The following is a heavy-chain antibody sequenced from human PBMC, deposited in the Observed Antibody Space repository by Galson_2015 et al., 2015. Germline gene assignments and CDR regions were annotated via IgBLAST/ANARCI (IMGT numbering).Heavy chain of an antibody. CDR1: GYSFTSYW. CDR3: ARHPVSYHCRDV. Sequence: QSGAEVTKPGESLQISCTGSGYSFTSYWIGWVRQMPGKGLEWMGIVYPGDSDTRYSPSFQGQVTISADMSISTAYLQWSSLKASYPAMYYCARHPVSYHCRDVGGQGPTATVS. V-gene: IGHV5-51*01. J-gene: IGHJ6*02. CDR2: VYPGDSDT. D-gene: IGHD5/OR15-5a*01.